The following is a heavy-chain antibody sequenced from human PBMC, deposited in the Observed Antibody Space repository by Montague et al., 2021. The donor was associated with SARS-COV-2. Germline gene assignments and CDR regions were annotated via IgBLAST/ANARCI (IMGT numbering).Heavy chain of an antibody. J-gene: IGHJ6*03. CDR2: IYYSGST. CDR3: ARHSGDYTIFGVVIYYMDV. Sequence: SETLSPTCTVSGGSISSSSHYWGWIRQPPGKGLEWIGSIYYSGSTYYNPSLKSRVTISVDTSKNQFSLKLSSVTAADTAVFYCARHSGDYTIFGVVIYYMDVWGKGTTVTVS. V-gene: IGHV4-39*01. D-gene: IGHD3-3*01. CDR1: GGSISSSSHY.